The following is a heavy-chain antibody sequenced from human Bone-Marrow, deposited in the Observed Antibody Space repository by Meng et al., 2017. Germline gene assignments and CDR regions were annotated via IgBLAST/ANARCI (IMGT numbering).Heavy chain of an antibody. CDR3: NLRRHSSSAYYYFDY. CDR2: FDPEDGET. CDR1: GYTLTELS. J-gene: IGHJ4*02. Sequence: ASVKVSCKVSGYTLTELSMHWVRQAPGKGLEWMGGFDPEDGETIYAQKFQGRVTITADKSTSTAYMELSSLRSEDTAVYYCNLRRHSSSAYYYFDYWGQGTLVTVSS. D-gene: IGHD6-6*01. V-gene: IGHV1-24*01.